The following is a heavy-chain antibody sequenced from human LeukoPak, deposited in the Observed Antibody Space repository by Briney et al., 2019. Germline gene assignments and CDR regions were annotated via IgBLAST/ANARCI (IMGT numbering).Heavy chain of an antibody. CDR3: AKDDYSYYAMDV. Sequence: GGSLRLSCAASGFTFSNYAMSWVRQAPGKGLEWVSTISGSGGSTFYADSVKGRFTISRDNSRNTLYLQMNSLRAEGTAIYYCAKDDYSYYAMDVWGRGTTVTVSS. V-gene: IGHV3-23*01. CDR1: GFTFSNYA. J-gene: IGHJ6*02. CDR2: ISGSGGST.